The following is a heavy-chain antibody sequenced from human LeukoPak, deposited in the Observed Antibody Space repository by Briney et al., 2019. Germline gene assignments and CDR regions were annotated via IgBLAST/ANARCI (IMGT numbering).Heavy chain of an antibody. D-gene: IGHD3-10*01. Sequence: SETLSLTCTVSGGSISSYYWSWIRQPPGKGLEWIGYIYYSGSTNYNPSLKSRVTISVHTSKNQFSLKLSSVTAADTAIYYCARGPDYYGSGSYYTDYWGQGTLVTVPS. J-gene: IGHJ4*02. CDR1: GGSISSYY. V-gene: IGHV4-59*01. CDR3: ARGPDYYGSGSYYTDY. CDR2: IYYSGST.